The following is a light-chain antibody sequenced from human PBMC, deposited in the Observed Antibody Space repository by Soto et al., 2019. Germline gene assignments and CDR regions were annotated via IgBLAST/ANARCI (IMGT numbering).Light chain of an antibody. J-gene: IGLJ1*01. CDR1: SSDVGGYNY. V-gene: IGLV2-14*01. CDR2: EVS. CDR3: SSYTSSSIDYV. Sequence: QSALTQPASVSGSPGQSITISCTGTSSDVGGYNYVSWYQQHPGKAPKLMIYEVSHRPSGVSNRFSGSKSGNTASLTISGLQAEDEADYYCSSYTSSSIDYVFGTWTKLTVL.